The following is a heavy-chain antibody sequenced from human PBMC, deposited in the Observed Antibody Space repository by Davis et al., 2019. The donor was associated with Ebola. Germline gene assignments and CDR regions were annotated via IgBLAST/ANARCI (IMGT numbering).Heavy chain of an antibody. CDR2: ISGSGGST. CDR1: GFTFSSYA. D-gene: IGHD4-11*01. CDR3: AKLLNTVKVGFDY. Sequence: GESLKISCAASGFTFSSYAMHWVRQAPGKGLEWVSAISGSGGSTYYADSVKGRFTISRDNSKNTLYLQMNSLRAEDTAVYYCAKLLNTVKVGFDYWGQGTLVTVSS. J-gene: IGHJ4*02. V-gene: IGHV3-23*01.